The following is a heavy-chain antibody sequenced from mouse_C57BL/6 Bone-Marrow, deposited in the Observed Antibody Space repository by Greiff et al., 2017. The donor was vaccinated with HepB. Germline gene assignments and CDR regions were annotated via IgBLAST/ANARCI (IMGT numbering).Heavy chain of an antibody. CDR2: IYPGDGDT. V-gene: IGHV1-82*01. CDR1: GYAFSSSW. Sequence: QVQLKQSGPELVKPGASVKISCKASGYAFSSSWMNWVKQRPGKGLEWIGRIYPGDGDTNYNGKFKGKATLTADKSSSTAYMQLSSLTSEDSAVYFCAIGDNSNYGYWGQGTTLTVSS. CDR3: AIGDNSNYGY. D-gene: IGHD2-5*01. J-gene: IGHJ2*01.